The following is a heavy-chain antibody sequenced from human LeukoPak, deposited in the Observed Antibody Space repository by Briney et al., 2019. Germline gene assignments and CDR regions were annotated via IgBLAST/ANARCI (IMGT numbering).Heavy chain of an antibody. Sequence: GSLRLSCAASGFTVSNNYMTWVRQAPGKGLEWVSIIYSDGRTYYADSVKGRFTISRDNSKNTLYLQMNSLRAEDTAVYYCARDTGGFDYWGQGTLVTVSS. CDR2: IYSDGRT. CDR3: ARDTGGFDY. D-gene: IGHD3-16*01. V-gene: IGHV3-53*01. CDR1: GFTVSNNY. J-gene: IGHJ4*02.